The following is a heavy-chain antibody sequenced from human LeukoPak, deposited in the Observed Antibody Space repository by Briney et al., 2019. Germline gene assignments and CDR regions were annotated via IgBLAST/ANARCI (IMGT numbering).Heavy chain of an antibody. CDR2: IIPIFDSK. CDR1: AGSFSSYA. J-gene: IGHJ4*02. V-gene: IGHV1-69*04. CDR3: VRDYDTSGPQKNYFDF. Sequence: SVNVSCKSPAGSFSSYAVSWVRQAPGRGLEWMGTIIPIFDSKDYTERFRGRLTLTADRSTGTAFMELSSLRPDDTDTYYCVRDYDTSGPQKNYFDFWGQGTLITVSS. D-gene: IGHD3-22*01.